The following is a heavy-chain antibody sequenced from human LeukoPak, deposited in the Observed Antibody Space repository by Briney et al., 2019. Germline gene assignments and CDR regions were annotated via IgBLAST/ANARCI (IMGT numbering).Heavy chain of an antibody. V-gene: IGHV3-7*01. CDR1: GFTFSDHW. CDR3: ARVRGAYCSNICYPSDFDY. D-gene: IGHD2-2*01. Sequence: RGSLRLSCAASGFTFSDHWMSWVRQAPGKGLEWVANIEQDGSDKYYVDSVKGRFTISRDNAKNSLYLQMNSLGAEDTAVYYCARVRGAYCSNICYPSDFDYWGQGTLVAVSS. CDR2: IEQDGSDK. J-gene: IGHJ4*02.